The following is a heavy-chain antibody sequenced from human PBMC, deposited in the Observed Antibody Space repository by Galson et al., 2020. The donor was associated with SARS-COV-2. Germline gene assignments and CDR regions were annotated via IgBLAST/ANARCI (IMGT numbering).Heavy chain of an antibody. CDR1: GDSISSKSYY. D-gene: IGHD6-19*01. CDR3: AVSAWYDPQHVDY. V-gene: IGHV4-39*01. J-gene: IGHJ4*02. Sequence: SETLSLTSAVSGDSISSKSYYWGWIRQPPGKGPEWIGSISYSESTYYNPSLKSRVTMSVDTSENQFSLKLGSLTAADTAVYYCAVSAWYDPQHVDYWGQGTLVTVSS. CDR2: ISYSEST.